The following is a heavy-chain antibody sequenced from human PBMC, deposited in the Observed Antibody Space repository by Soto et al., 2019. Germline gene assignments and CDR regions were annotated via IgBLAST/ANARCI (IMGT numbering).Heavy chain of an antibody. Sequence: SGGSLRLSCEASEFTFSNYWMSWVRQAPGEGLEWVAVMKEDGSETSYVDSVKGRFTISRDNAKNSLHLQMNSLRVDDTALYYCARTRPGAYFDYWGQGTLVTVSS. V-gene: IGHV3-7*01. CDR1: EFTFSNYW. CDR2: MKEDGSET. J-gene: IGHJ4*02. CDR3: ARTRPGAYFDY.